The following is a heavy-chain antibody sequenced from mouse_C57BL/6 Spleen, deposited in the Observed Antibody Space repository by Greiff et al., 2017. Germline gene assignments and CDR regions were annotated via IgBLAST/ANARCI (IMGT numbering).Heavy chain of an antibody. V-gene: IGHV5-6*02. CDR1: GFTFSSYG. CDR2: ISSGGSYT. J-gene: IGHJ1*03. D-gene: IGHD3-3*01. Sequence: EVKLVESGGDLVKPGGSLKLSCAASGFTFSSYGMSWVRQTPDKRLEWVATISSGGSYTYYPDSVKGRFTISRDNAKNTLYLQMSSLKSEDTAMYYWARGGGRGGYVDVWGTGTTVTVSS. CDR3: ARGGGRGGYVDV.